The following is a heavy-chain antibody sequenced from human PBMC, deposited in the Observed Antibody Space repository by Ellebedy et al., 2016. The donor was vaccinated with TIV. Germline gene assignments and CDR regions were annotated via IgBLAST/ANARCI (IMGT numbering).Heavy chain of an antibody. CDR3: ARLRQSRDRSHWYFDL. J-gene: IGHJ2*01. Sequence: SETLSLXXTVSGGSFSSYYWSWIRQSAGKGLEWIGRIFMSGSTTYNPSLKNRVTMSVDASTTQLSLNLSSVTAAATAVYFCARLRQSRDRSHWYFDLWGRGTLVTVSS. D-gene: IGHD1-14*01. CDR1: GGSFSSYY. V-gene: IGHV4-4*07. CDR2: IFMSGST.